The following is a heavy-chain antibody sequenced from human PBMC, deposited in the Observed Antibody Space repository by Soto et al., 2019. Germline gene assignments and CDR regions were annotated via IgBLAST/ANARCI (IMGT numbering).Heavy chain of an antibody. D-gene: IGHD3-22*01. CDR1: GFTFSSYS. J-gene: IGHJ3*02. Sequence: PGGSLRLSCAASGFTFSSYSMNWVRQAPGKGLEWVSSISSSSSYIYYADSVKGRFTISRDNAKNSLYLQMNSLRAEDTAVYYCARDPHYYDSSGNAFDIWGQGTMVT. V-gene: IGHV3-21*01. CDR3: ARDPHYYDSSGNAFDI. CDR2: ISSSSSYI.